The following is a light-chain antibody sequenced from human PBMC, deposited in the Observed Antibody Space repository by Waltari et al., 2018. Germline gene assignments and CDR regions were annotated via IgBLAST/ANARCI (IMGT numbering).Light chain of an antibody. CDR3: QEYDSLPVT. J-gene: IGKJ4*01. CDR2: KTS. CDR1: QSVKNN. V-gene: IGKV1-5*03. Sequence: DIQMTQSPSSLSASVGDRVTITCRASQSVKNNLAWYQQAPGKAPKVLIHKTSRLESGATSRFSGIGYGTEFTLTISSLQPDDFATYYCQEYDSLPVTVGGGTKVEI.